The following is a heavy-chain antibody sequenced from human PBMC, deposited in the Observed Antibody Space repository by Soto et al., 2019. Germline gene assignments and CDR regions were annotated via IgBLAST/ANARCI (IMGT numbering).Heavy chain of an antibody. D-gene: IGHD6-13*01. CDR1: GGSISSYY. J-gene: IGHJ6*02. CDR3: SAAAGTGDYYYYGMDV. CDR2: IYTSGST. Sequence: SDTLSLTCTVSGGSISSYYWSWIRQPAGKGLEWIGRIYTSGSTNYNPSLKSRVTMSVDTSKNQFSLKLSSVTAADTAVYYCSAAAGTGDYYYYGMDVWGQGTTVTVSS. V-gene: IGHV4-4*07.